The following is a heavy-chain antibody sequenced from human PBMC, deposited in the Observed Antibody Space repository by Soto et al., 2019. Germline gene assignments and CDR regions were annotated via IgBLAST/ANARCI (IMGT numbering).Heavy chain of an antibody. CDR3: AREHRNGYG. D-gene: IGHD5-12*01. J-gene: IGHJ4*02. Sequence: MQLVESGGGVVQPGGSLRLSCAASGFTFNSHRMNWVLQAPGKGLEWISSISDGGLTLLYSDSVKGRFTISRDNAKNSVFLQMHSLRDEDAAVYYCAREHRNGYGWGQGTQVTVSS. V-gene: IGHV3-48*02. CDR2: ISDGGLTL. CDR1: GFTFNSHR.